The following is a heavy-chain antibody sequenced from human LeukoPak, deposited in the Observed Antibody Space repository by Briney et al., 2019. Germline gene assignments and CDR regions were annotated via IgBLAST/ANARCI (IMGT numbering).Heavy chain of an antibody. J-gene: IGHJ5*02. V-gene: IGHV4-34*01. D-gene: IGHD6-6*01. CDR2: INHSGST. Sequence: PSVTLSLTCAVYGGSFSGYYWSWIRQPPGEGLEWIWEINHSGSTNYNPSLKSRVTISVDTSKNPFSLKLSSVTAADTAVYYCARHTSSSSTTADWFDPWGQGTLVTVSS. CDR1: GGSFSGYY. CDR3: ARHTSSSSTTADWFDP.